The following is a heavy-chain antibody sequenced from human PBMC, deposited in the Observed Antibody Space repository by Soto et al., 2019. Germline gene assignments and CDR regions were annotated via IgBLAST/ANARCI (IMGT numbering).Heavy chain of an antibody. CDR2: ISYRGST. V-gene: IGHV4-59*01. Sequence: QVQLQESGPGLVKPSETLSLTCTVSGGSISSYYWSWIRQPPGKGLEWIGYISYRGSTNYNPSLKSRVTLSVDTSKNQFSLKLTSVTAADTAVYYCARPAGSGSGSGWFDPWGQGTLVTVSS. CDR3: ARPAGSGSGSGWFDP. D-gene: IGHD3-10*01. CDR1: GGSISSYY. J-gene: IGHJ5*02.